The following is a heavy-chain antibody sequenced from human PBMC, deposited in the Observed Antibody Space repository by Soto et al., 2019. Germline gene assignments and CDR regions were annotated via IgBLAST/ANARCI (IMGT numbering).Heavy chain of an antibody. CDR1: GFTFSSYW. CDR3: ALYYYGSGSYKATPYFDY. J-gene: IGHJ4*02. CDR2: INSDGSST. Sequence: EVQLVESGGGLVQPGGSLRLSCAASGFTFSSYWMHWVRQAPGKGLVWVSRINSDGSSTSYAGSVKGRFTISRDNAKNTLYLQMNSLRAEDTAVYYCALYYYGSGSYKATPYFDYWGQGTLVTVSS. D-gene: IGHD3-10*01. V-gene: IGHV3-74*01.